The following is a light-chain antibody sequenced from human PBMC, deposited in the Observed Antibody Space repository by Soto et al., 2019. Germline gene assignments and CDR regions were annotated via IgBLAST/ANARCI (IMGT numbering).Light chain of an antibody. V-gene: IGKV3-11*01. CDR1: QNISSH. CDR2: AAS. Sequence: DIVLTQSPATLSLSPRDRATLSCRASQNISSHLAWYKQTPGQPPRLLIYAASTRATSIPARFSGRGSWTDFTLTISSLDHDDFAFDSCRQRSRWPVTFGGGTQVDIK. CDR3: RQRSRWPVT. J-gene: IGKJ4*01.